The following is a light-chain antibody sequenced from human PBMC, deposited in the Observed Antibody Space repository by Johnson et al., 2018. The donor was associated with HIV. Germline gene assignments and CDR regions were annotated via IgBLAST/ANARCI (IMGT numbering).Light chain of an antibody. Sequence: QSVLTQPPSASGTPGQRVTISCSGSSSNIGSNTVNWYQQLPGTAPKLLIYRNNQRPSGVPDRFSGSKSGTSATLGITGLQTRDEADYYCGTWDTSLNAYVFGTGTKVTVL. CDR1: SSNIGSNT. CDR2: RNN. CDR3: GTWDTSLNAYV. V-gene: IGLV1-44*01. J-gene: IGLJ1*01.